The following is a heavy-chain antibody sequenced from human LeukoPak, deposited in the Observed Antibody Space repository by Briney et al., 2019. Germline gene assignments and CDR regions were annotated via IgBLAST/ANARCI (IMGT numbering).Heavy chain of an antibody. J-gene: IGHJ6*02. V-gene: IGHV4-34*01. CDR3: QGGYCGGDCVISGRYYYYGMDV. CDR1: GVSFSGYY. Sequence: PSESLSLTCAVYGVSFSGYYWSWIRQLPGKGPEVFGGINHSASTNYNPSLKGRVAIPVDTSKNQLSLKLCSVTAADTAVYYCQGGYCGGDCVISGRYYYYGMDVWGQGTTVTVSS. CDR2: INHSAST. D-gene: IGHD2-21*02.